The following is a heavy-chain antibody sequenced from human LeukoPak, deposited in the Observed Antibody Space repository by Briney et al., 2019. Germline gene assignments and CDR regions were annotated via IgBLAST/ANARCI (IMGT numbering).Heavy chain of an antibody. D-gene: IGHD3-22*01. J-gene: IGHJ4*02. CDR3: ARDKYYYDSSGYSSFDY. Sequence: GGSLRLSCAASGFTFITYSMNWVRQAPGKGLEWVSYISSSSSTIYYADSVKGRFTISRDNAKNSLYLQMNSLRAGDTAVYYCARDKYYYDSSGYSSFDYWGQGTLVTVSS. V-gene: IGHV3-48*01. CDR1: GFTFITYS. CDR2: ISSSSSTI.